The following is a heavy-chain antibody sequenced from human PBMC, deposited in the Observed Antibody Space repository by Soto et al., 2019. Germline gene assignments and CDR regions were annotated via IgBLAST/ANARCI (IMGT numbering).Heavy chain of an antibody. D-gene: IGHD3-10*01. CDR2: ISTYNGNT. J-gene: IGHJ6*02. CDR1: GYTFANYL. Sequence: QVQLVQSGAEVRGPGASVQVSCKASGYTFANYLISWVRQAPGQGLEWMGWISTYNGNTNYARQVQGRVTMTTDTSTTTAYMELRSLRYDDTAVYYCGRLMDYYYGMDVWGQGTTVTVSS. CDR3: GRLMDYYYGMDV. V-gene: IGHV1-18*01.